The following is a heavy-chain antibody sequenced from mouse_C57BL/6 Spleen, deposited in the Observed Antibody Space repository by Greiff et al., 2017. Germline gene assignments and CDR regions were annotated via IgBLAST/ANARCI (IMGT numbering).Heavy chain of an antibody. CDR1: GFSLTSYG. D-gene: IGHD1-1*01. CDR2: IWSGGST. V-gene: IGHV2-2*01. CDR3: AREYSSSYWYFDV. Sequence: VQLQQSGPGLVQPSQCLSITCTVSGFSLTSYGVHWVRQSPGKGLEWLGVIWSGGSTNYNAALISRLTISKDNSKGQVFFRRNSLQADDAAIYYWAREYSSSYWYFDVWGTGTTVTVSS. J-gene: IGHJ1*03.